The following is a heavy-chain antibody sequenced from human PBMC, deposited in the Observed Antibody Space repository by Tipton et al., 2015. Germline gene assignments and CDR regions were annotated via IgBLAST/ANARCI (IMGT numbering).Heavy chain of an antibody. CDR1: GVSISSYY. CDR3: ARARGRHGGLFDS. CDR2: VFHTGAT. J-gene: IGHJ4*02. V-gene: IGHV4-59*01. Sequence: TLSLTCTVSGVSISSYYWTWIRQPPGKGLQWVGNVFHTGATSYNPSLKSRVTISVDTSKTQFSLKMSSVTASDTAVYYCARARGRHGGLFDSWGQGILVTVSS. D-gene: IGHD4-23*01.